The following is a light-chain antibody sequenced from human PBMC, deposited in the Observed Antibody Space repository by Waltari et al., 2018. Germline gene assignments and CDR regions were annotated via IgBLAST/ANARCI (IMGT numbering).Light chain of an antibody. J-gene: IGLJ1*01. V-gene: IGLV2-14*03. CDR2: SVT. CDR3: CSFRGGDSFV. Sequence: QSALTQPASVSGSPGQSITISCIGTPSDIGEYYYVSWYQQFPGKAPKPIIYSVTKRPSGISGRFSGSKSGNTASLTISGLQAEDEGDYYCCSFRGGDSFVFGTGTRVTVV. CDR1: PSDIGEYYY.